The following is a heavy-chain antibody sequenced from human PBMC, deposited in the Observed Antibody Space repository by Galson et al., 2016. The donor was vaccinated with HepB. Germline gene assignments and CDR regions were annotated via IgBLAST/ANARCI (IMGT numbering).Heavy chain of an antibody. CDR2: IRSNAHGGTT. CDR1: GFNFGEFA. CDR3: SRDSHCTYNSCLSRHFDL. D-gene: IGHD3-10*01. Sequence: SLRLSCATSGFNFGEFAMNWFRQAPGMGLEWVGFIRSNAHGGTTQYAASLQGRFTLSRDYSERNAYLDMSKLRTEDTGVYSCSRDSHCTYNSCLSRHFDLWGQGTQVTVSA. J-gene: IGHJ4*02. V-gene: IGHV3-49*03.